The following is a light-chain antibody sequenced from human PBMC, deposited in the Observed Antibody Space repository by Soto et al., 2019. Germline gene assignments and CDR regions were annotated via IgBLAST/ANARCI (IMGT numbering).Light chain of an antibody. CDR1: SSNIGSNY. V-gene: IGLV1-47*01. J-gene: IGLJ1*01. Sequence: QSVLTQPPSASGTPGQRVTISCSGSSSNIGSNYVYWYQQLPGTAPKLLIHRNNQRPSGVPDRFSGSKSGTSASLAISGLRSEDEADYYCAAWDDSLSGSYVFGTGTKLTVL. CDR2: RNN. CDR3: AAWDDSLSGSYV.